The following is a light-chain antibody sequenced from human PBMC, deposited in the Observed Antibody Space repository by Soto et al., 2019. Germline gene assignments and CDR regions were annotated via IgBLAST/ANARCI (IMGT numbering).Light chain of an antibody. J-gene: IGKJ4*01. V-gene: IGKV1-39*01. CDR1: QTVSSY. Sequence: DIQMTQSPSSVSSSIGDTVTITCRASQTVSSYLDWYQQKPGKAPKLLIHASSNLLSGVSSRFRGSGSETYFTLTIVNLQPEDFATYYCQQSFSPPLTFGGGTRV. CDR3: QQSFSPPLT. CDR2: ASS.